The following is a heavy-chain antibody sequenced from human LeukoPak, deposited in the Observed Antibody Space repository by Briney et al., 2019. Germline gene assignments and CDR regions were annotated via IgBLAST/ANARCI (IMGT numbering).Heavy chain of an antibody. Sequence: GASVKVSCKASGGTFSSYAISWVRQAPGQGLEWMGGIIPIFGTANYAQKFQGRVTITADESTNTDYMELTSLRSEDTAMYYCARDWGIQQWPPSYFDYWGQGTLVTVSS. V-gene: IGHV1-69*13. J-gene: IGHJ4*02. CDR3: ARDWGIQQWPPSYFDY. CDR1: GGTFSSYA. D-gene: IGHD5-18*01. CDR2: IIPIFGTA.